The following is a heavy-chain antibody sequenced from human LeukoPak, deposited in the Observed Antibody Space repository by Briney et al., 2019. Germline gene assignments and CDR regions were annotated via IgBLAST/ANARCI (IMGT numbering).Heavy chain of an antibody. Sequence: PGGSLRLSCAASGFTFSSYAMHWVRQAPGKGLVWVSRINSDGSSTSYADSVKGRFTISRDNAKNTLYLQMNSLRAEDTAVYYCARDNRLSAYAMEDAFDIWGQGTVVTVSS. CDR2: INSDGSST. CDR3: ARDNRLSAYAMEDAFDI. CDR1: GFTFSSYA. V-gene: IGHV3-74*01. D-gene: IGHD5-18*01. J-gene: IGHJ3*02.